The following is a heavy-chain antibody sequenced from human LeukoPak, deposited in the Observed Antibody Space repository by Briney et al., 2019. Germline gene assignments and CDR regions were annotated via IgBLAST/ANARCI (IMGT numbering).Heavy chain of an antibody. V-gene: IGHV3-23*01. CDR3: ARVFRYCSGGSCYVGLDY. D-gene: IGHD2-15*01. CDR1: GFTFSSYA. Sequence: GGSLRLSCAASGFTFSSYAMSWVRQAPGKGLEWVSAISGSGGSTYYADSVKGRFIISRDNAKNSLYLQMNSLRAEDTAVYYCARVFRYCSGGSCYVGLDYWGQGTLVTVSS. J-gene: IGHJ4*02. CDR2: ISGSGGST.